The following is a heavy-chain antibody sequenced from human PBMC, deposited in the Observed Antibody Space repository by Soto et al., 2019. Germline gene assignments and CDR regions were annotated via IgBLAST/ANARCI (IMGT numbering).Heavy chain of an antibody. Sequence: EVQLLESGGVLVQPGGSLRLSCAASGFTFSNYSMSWVRQAPGKGLAWVSCLSGSGRSTYYADSVKGRFTISRDNSKNILYLQMISLGAEDTAVYYCARGWGSGEYWGQGTLVTVSS. CDR3: ARGWGSGEY. J-gene: IGHJ4*02. CDR2: LSGSGRST. CDR1: GFTFSNYS. D-gene: IGHD6-25*01. V-gene: IGHV3-23*01.